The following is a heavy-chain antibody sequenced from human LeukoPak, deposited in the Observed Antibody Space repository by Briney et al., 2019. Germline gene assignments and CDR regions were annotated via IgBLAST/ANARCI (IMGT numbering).Heavy chain of an antibody. CDR3: ARHYHDSSGYLLYYFDY. J-gene: IGHJ4*02. D-gene: IGHD3-22*01. CDR2: ISAYNGNT. CDR1: GYTFTSYG. V-gene: IGHV1-18*01. Sequence: ASVKVSCKASGYTFTSYGISWVRQAPGQGLEWMGWISAYNGNTNYAQKLQGRVTMTTDTSTSTAYMELRSLRSDDTAVYYCARHYHDSSGYLLYYFDYWGQGTLVTVSS.